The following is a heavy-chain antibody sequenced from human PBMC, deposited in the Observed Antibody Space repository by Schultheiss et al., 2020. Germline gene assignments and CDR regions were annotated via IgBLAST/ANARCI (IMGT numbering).Heavy chain of an antibody. D-gene: IGHD3-22*01. J-gene: IGHJ5*02. Sequence: AETLSLTCAVYGGSFSGYYWSWIRQPPGKGLEWIGYIYYSGSTNYNPSLKSRVTISIDTSTNQFSLRLSSVTAADTAVYYCAAYSSGYYYDWFDPWGQGTLVTVSS. CDR1: GGSFSGYY. V-gene: IGHV4-59*01. CDR3: AAYSSGYYYDWFDP. CDR2: IYYSGST.